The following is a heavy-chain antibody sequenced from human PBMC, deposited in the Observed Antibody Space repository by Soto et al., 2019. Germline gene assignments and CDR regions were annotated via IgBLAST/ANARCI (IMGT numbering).Heavy chain of an antibody. D-gene: IGHD1-7*01. Sequence: QGQLVQSGAEVKTPGASVKVSCHASGYTFSDYGINWVRQAPGQGLEWLAWISAYNGKTHHVSTVHGRLTLTTDTSTSTAYMDLRSLRSADTAFYYCARAGWNYGPGAFDVWGQGTRVTVSS. CDR3: ARAGWNYGPGAFDV. CDR2: ISAYNGKT. J-gene: IGHJ3*01. CDR1: GYTFSDYG. V-gene: IGHV1-18*01.